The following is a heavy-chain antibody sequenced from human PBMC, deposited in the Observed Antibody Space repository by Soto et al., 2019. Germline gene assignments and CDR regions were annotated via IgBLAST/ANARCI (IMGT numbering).Heavy chain of an antibody. Sequence: ASVKVSCKASGYTFTSYAMHWVRQAPGQRLEWMGWINAGNGNTKYSQKFQGRVTITRDTSASTAYVELSSLRSEDTAVYYCARRSAAVAGRFDYWGQGTLVTVSS. CDR1: GYTFTSYA. J-gene: IGHJ4*02. D-gene: IGHD6-19*01. CDR3: ARRSAAVAGRFDY. V-gene: IGHV1-3*01. CDR2: INAGNGNT.